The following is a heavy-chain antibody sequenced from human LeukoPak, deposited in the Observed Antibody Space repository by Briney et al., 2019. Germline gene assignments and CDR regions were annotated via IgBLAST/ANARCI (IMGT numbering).Heavy chain of an antibody. J-gene: IGHJ3*02. CDR3: AREAIVVVPAGTTYAFDI. D-gene: IGHD2-2*01. Sequence: SETLSLTCTVSGVSISSYYWSWIRQPAGKGLERIGRIYTSGSTNYNPSLKSRVTMSVDTSKNQFSLKLSSVTAADTAVYYCAREAIVVVPAGTTYAFDIWGQGTMVTVSS. CDR1: GVSISSYY. V-gene: IGHV4-4*07. CDR2: IYTSGST.